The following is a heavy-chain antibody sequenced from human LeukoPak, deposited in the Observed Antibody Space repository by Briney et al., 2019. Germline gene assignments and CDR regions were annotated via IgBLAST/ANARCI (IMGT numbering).Heavy chain of an antibody. J-gene: IGHJ4*02. V-gene: IGHV1-69-2*01. CDR3: ATGRSSQDLDY. CDR1: GYTFTDYY. Sequence: ASVKISCKVSGYTFTDYYMHWVQQAPGKGLEWMGLVDPEDGETIYAEKFQGRVTITADTSTDTAYIELSSLRSEDTAVYYCATGRSSQDLDYWGQGTLVTVSS. CDR2: VDPEDGET. D-gene: IGHD2-2*01.